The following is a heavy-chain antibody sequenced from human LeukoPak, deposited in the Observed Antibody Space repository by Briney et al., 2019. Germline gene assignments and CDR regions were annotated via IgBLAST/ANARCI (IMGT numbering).Heavy chain of an antibody. CDR1: GYTFTNYY. V-gene: IGHV1-46*01. D-gene: IGHD6-19*01. CDR3: ARRNHVAGTGGWFDP. CDR2: INPSGGST. J-gene: IGHJ5*02. Sequence: ASVKVSCKASGYTFTNYYIHWVRQAPGQGLEWMGTINPSGGSTTYAQKVQGRVTMTRDTSTSTIYMELNSLTSEDTAMYYCARRNHVAGTGGWFDPWGHGTLVTVSS.